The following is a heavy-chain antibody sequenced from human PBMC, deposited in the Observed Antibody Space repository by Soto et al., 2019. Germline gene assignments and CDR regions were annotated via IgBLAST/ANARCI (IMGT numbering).Heavy chain of an antibody. V-gene: IGHV3-30*01. CDR3: ARDGNNYDSSGPWFDN. D-gene: IGHD3-22*01. Sequence: DSVKGRFTISRDNSKNTLYLQMNSLRAEDTAVYYCARDGNNYDSSGPWFDNWGQGTLVTVSS. J-gene: IGHJ4*02.